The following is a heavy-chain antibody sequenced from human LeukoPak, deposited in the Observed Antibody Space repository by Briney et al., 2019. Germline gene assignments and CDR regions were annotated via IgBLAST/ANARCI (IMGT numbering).Heavy chain of an antibody. CDR2: IYYSGST. Sequence: PSETLSLTRTVSGGSISSSSYYWGWIRQPPGKGLEWIGSIYYSGSTYYNPSLKSRVTISVDTSKNQFSLKLSSVTAADTAVYYCARPKWLGLNWFDPWGQGTLATVSS. CDR1: GGSISSSSYY. J-gene: IGHJ5*02. V-gene: IGHV4-39*01. D-gene: IGHD6-19*01. CDR3: ARPKWLGLNWFDP.